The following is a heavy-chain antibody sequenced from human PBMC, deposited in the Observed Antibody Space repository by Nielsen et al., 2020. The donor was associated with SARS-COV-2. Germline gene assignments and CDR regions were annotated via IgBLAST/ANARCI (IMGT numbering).Heavy chain of an antibody. D-gene: IGHD6-6*01. J-gene: IGHJ6*02. CDR2: ISSNGGST. V-gene: IGHV3-64*04. CDR3: GKSGSSHYYYYYGMDV. Sequence: WIRQPPGKGLEYVSAISSNGGSTYYADSVKGRFTISRDNSKNTLYLQMNSLRAEDTAVYYCGKSGSSHYYYYYGMDVWGQGTTVTVS.